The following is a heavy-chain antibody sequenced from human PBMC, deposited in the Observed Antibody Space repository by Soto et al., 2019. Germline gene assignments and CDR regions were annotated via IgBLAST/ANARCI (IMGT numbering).Heavy chain of an antibody. D-gene: IGHD6-19*01. Sequence: SQTLSLTCAISGDSVSSNTAAWNWIRSSPSRGLEWLGRTYYRSNWRHDYAVSVRSRITVNPDTSKNHFSLQLSSVTPDDTAVYYCERGVAGSGFDLWGQGTLLTVSS. CDR1: GDSVSSNTAA. J-gene: IGHJ4*02. CDR2: TYYRSNWRH. CDR3: ERGVAGSGFDL. V-gene: IGHV6-1*01.